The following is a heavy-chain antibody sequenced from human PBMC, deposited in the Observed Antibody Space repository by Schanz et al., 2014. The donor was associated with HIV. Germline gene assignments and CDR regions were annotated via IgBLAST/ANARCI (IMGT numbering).Heavy chain of an antibody. J-gene: IGHJ5*01. CDR3: TKEMGAHQPFES. CDR2: ISYDEKNI. V-gene: IGHV3-30*18. Sequence: VHLVESGGCMVQPGGSLRLSCAASEFIFSSYGIHWVRQAPGKGLEWVAVISYDEKNIFYSDSVKGRFTISRDNSKNTLYLQMNSLRVDDTGLYYCTKEMGAHQPFESWGQGTLVTVSS. D-gene: IGHD1-26*01. CDR1: EFIFSSYG.